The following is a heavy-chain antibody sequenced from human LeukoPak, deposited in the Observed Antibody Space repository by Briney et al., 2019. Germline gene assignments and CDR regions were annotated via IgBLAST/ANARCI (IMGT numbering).Heavy chain of an antibody. CDR1: GFTFDGYA. D-gene: IGHD6-25*01. CDR3: ATSDDAAGTS. CDR2: ISWNSGSI. V-gene: IGHV3-9*01. Sequence: GGSLRLSCAASGFTFDGYAMHWVRQAPGKGLEWVSGISWNSGSIGYADSVKGRFTISRDNAKNSQYLQMNSLRAEDTALYYCATSDDAAGTSWGQGTLVTVS. J-gene: IGHJ5*02.